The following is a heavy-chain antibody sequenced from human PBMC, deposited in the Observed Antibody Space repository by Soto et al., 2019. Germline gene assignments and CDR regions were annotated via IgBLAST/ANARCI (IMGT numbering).Heavy chain of an antibody. CDR1: GFTFSSYS. CDR3: ARANIVATIPDSAVFDP. J-gene: IGHJ5*02. Sequence: GGSLRLSCAASGFTFSSYSMNWVRQAPGKGLEWVSSISSSSSYIYYADSVKGRFTISRDNAKNSLYLQMNSLRAEDTAVYYCARANIVATIPDSAVFDPWGQGTLLTVSS. V-gene: IGHV3-21*01. CDR2: ISSSSSYI. D-gene: IGHD5-12*01.